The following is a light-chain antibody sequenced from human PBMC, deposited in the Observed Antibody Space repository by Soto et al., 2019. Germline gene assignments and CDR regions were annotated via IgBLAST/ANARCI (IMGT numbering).Light chain of an antibody. J-gene: IGKJ1*01. Sequence: EILMTQSPSTLSVSPGARAPLSCRASQSLSSYLAGCQQHPGKAPQRLIYASSRSPSGVPSRCSGSGSGTEFTLTISSLQPEDFASYYCLQYNSYPETFGQGTKVDIK. V-gene: IGKV3D-15*01. CDR3: LQYNSYPET. CDR2: ASS. CDR1: QSLSSY.